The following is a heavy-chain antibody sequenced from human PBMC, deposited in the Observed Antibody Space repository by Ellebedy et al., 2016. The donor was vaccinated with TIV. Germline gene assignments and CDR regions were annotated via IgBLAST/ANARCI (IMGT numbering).Heavy chain of an antibody. Sequence: ASVKVSXXASRYTFTDYDINWVRQATGQGLEWMAWMNPNSGNTGYAQKFQGRVTMTRNSSIGTAYMELSSLRSEDTAVYYCAHSRGNQRLYYYYGLDVWGQGTTVTVSS. J-gene: IGHJ6*02. D-gene: IGHD3-16*01. CDR1: RYTFTDYD. CDR2: MNPNSGNT. CDR3: AHSRGNQRLYYYYGLDV. V-gene: IGHV1-8*01.